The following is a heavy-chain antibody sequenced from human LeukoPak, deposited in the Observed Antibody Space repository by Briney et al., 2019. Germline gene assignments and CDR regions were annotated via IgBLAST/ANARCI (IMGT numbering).Heavy chain of an antibody. CDR2: ITTGVSTT. CDR3: ARGYYGDPVAFDY. D-gene: IGHD3-10*01. Sequence: GGSLRLSCAASGFTFTSYNMHWVRQVSGKGLVWVSRITTGVSTTMYADSVKGRFTISRDNAENTVHLQISSLRAEDTAIYYCARGYYGDPVAFDYWGQGTLVTVSS. V-gene: IGHV3-74*03. J-gene: IGHJ4*02. CDR1: GFTFTSYN.